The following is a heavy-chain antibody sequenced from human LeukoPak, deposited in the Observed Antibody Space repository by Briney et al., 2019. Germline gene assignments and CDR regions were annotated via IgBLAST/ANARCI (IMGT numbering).Heavy chain of an antibody. J-gene: IGHJ4*02. V-gene: IGHV4-59*01. CDR1: GGSISIYY. D-gene: IGHD1-7*01. CDR2: VYNSGST. Sequence: SETLSLACTVSGGSISIYYWSWIRQPPGKGLEWLGYVYNSGSTDYNPSLKSRVTISADTSKNQFSLKLSSVTAADTAVYYCVRDRELFYWGQGTLVTVSS. CDR3: VRDRELFY.